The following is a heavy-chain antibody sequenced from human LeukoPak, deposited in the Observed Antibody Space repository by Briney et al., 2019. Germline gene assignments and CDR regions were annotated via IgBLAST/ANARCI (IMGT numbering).Heavy chain of an antibody. Sequence: SETLSLTCAVYGGSFSGYYWSWIRQPPGKGLEWIGEINHSGSTNYNPSLKSRVTISADTSKNQFSLKLSSVTAADTAVYYCARWASIAARPGWFDPWGQGTLVTVSS. CDR2: INHSGST. J-gene: IGHJ5*02. D-gene: IGHD6-6*01. V-gene: IGHV4-34*01. CDR3: ARWASIAARPGWFDP. CDR1: GGSFSGYY.